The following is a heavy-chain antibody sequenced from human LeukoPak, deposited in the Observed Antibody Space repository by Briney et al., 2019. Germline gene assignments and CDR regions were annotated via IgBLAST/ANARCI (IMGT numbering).Heavy chain of an antibody. D-gene: IGHD3-22*01. J-gene: IGHJ3*02. CDR3: ARSAETNYYDSSGYYPSAFDI. V-gene: IGHV3-21*01. CDR2: ISSSSSYI. Sequence: GGSLRLSCAASGFTFSSYSMNWVRQAPGKGLEWVSSISSSSSYIYYADSVKGRFTISRDNAKNSLYLQMNSLRAEDTAVYYCARSAETNYYDSSGYYPSAFDIWGQGTMVTVSS. CDR1: GFTFSSYS.